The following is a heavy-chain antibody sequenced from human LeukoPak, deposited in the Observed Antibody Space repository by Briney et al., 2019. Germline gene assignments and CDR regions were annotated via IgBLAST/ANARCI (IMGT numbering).Heavy chain of an antibody. Sequence: GGSLRLSCAASGFTFSSYWMSWVCQAPGKGLEWVASIKHDGSEKYYVDSVKGRFTISRDNAKNSLFLQMNSLRAEDTAVYYCAAIRGADFWGQGTLVTVSS. V-gene: IGHV3-7*02. CDR2: IKHDGSEK. J-gene: IGHJ4*02. CDR3: AAIRGADF. D-gene: IGHD3-10*01. CDR1: GFTFSSYW.